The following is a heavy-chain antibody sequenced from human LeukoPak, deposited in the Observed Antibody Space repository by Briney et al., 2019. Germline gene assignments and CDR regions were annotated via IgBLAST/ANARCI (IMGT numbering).Heavy chain of an antibody. CDR3: ARDRGYSNFDY. Sequence: GGSLRLSCAASGFCFSNYWMSWVRQAPGKGREWVANMNEDGSEKNYVDSVKGRFTISRDNAQDSLYLQMNSLRAEDTAVYYCARDRGYSNFDYWGQGTLLTVSS. CDR1: GFCFSNYW. J-gene: IGHJ4*02. D-gene: IGHD4-11*01. CDR2: MNEDGSEK. V-gene: IGHV3-7*01.